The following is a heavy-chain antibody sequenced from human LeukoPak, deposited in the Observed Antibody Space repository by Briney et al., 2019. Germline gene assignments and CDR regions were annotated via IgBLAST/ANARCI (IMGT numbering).Heavy chain of an antibody. J-gene: IGHJ4*02. D-gene: IGHD3-10*01. CDR1: GGSISSGDYY. CDR2: IYYSGST. V-gene: IGHV4-30-4*01. CDR3: ARAGGEWFGEGYFDY. Sequence: SETLSLTCTVSGGSISSGDYYRSWIRQPPGKGLEWIGYIYYSGSTYYNPSLKSRVTISVDTSKNQFSLKLSSVTAADTAVYYCARAGGEWFGEGYFDYWGQGTLVTASS.